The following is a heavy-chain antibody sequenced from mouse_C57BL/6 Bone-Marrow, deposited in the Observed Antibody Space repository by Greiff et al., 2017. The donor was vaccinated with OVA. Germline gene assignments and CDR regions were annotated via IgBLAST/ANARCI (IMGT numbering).Heavy chain of an antibody. Sequence: VHVKQSGTVLARPGASVKMSCKTSGYTFTSYWMHWVKQRPGQGLEWIGAIYPGNGDTSYNQKFKGKATLTADTSASTAYMELSSLTNQYSAVDYCTRRGNTLRGFAYWGQGTLVTVSA. CDR1: GYTFTSYW. V-gene: IGHV1-5*01. CDR2: IYPGNGDT. J-gene: IGHJ3*01. CDR3: TRRGNTLRGFAY. D-gene: IGHD5-1-1*01.